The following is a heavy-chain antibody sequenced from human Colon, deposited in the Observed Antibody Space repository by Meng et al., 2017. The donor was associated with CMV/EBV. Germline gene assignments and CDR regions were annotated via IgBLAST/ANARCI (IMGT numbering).Heavy chain of an antibody. CDR1: GFTFSSYW. CDR2: IKQDGSEK. CDR3: ARVSVPYYDFWSGYYPYYYYYGMDV. Sequence: GESLKISCAASGFTFSSYWMSWVRPAPGKGLEWVANIKQDGSEKYYVDSVKGRFTISRDNAKNSLYLQMNSLRAEDTTVYYCARVSVPYYDFWSGYYPYYYYYGMDVWGQGTTVTVSS. J-gene: IGHJ6*02. D-gene: IGHD3-3*01. V-gene: IGHV3-7*01.